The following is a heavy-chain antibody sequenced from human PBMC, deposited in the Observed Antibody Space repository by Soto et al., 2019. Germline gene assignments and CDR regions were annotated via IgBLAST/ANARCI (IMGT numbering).Heavy chain of an antibody. D-gene: IGHD2-2*01. CDR3: AIDGIVVVPAAIQLYYYYYMDV. CDR2: INAGNGNT. J-gene: IGHJ6*03. CDR1: GYTFTSYA. Sequence: ASVKVSCKASGYTFTSYAMHWVRQAPGQRLEWMGWINAGNGNTKYSQRFQGRVTITRDTSASTAYMELSSLRSEDTAVYYCAIDGIVVVPAAIQLYYYYYMDVWGKGTTVTVSS. V-gene: IGHV1-3*01.